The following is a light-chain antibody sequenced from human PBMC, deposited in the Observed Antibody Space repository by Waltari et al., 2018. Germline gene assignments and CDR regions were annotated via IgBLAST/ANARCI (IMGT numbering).Light chain of an antibody. Sequence: QSALTQPASLSGSPGPSITISCTGPSGDVGFYNYVSWYQQHPGKAPRLIIYDVSERPSGVSNRFSGSKSGNTASLTISGLQAEDEADYYCNSYTGSSSWVFGGGTKLTVL. CDR1: SGDVGFYNY. CDR3: NSYTGSSSWV. V-gene: IGLV2-14*03. CDR2: DVS. J-gene: IGLJ3*02.